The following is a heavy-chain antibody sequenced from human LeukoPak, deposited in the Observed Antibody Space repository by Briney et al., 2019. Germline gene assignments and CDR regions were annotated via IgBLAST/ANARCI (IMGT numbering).Heavy chain of an antibody. V-gene: IGHV3-15*01. Sequence: PGGSLRLTCAASGFTFSNAWMSWVRQAPGKGLEWVGRIKSKTDGGTTDYAAPVKGRFTISRDDSKNTLYLQMNSLKTEDTAVYYCTTDPPDYGIDYWGQGTLVTVSS. D-gene: IGHD4/OR15-4a*01. CDR2: IKSKTDGGTT. CDR3: TTDPPDYGIDY. J-gene: IGHJ4*02. CDR1: GFTFSNAW.